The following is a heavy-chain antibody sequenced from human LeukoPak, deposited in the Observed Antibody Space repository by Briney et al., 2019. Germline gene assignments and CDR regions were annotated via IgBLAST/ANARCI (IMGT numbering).Heavy chain of an antibody. V-gene: IGHV4-39*01. D-gene: IGHD6-13*01. CDR3: AIHAGYSSIWFDFDY. J-gene: IGHJ4*02. CDR2: IYYSGST. CDR1: GASISGSGYY. Sequence: SETLSLTCTVSGASISGSGYYWGWIRQPPGKGLEWIGSIYYSGSTYYNPSLKSRVTISVDTSKNQFSLKLSSVTAADTAVYYCAIHAGYSSIWFDFDYWGQGTLVTVSS.